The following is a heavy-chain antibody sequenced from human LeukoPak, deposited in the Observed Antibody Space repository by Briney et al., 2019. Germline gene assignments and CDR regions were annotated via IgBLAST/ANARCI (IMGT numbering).Heavy chain of an antibody. J-gene: IGHJ6*02. CDR2: IYSSGST. D-gene: IGHD1-26*01. CDR3: ARFLAGATPYYYYGMDV. CDR1: GGSISSYY. Sequence: SETLSLTCTVSGGSISSYYWSWIRQPPGKGLEWIGYIYSSGSTNYNPSVKSRVTISVDTSKNQFSLKLSSVTAADTAVYYCARFLAGATPYYYYGMDVWGQGTTVTVSS. V-gene: IGHV4-59*08.